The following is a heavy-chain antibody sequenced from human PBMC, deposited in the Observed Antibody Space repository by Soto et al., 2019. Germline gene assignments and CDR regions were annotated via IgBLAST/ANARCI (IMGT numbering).Heavy chain of an antibody. J-gene: IGHJ4*02. CDR2: IYYSGST. V-gene: IGHV4-59*01. CDR3: VKGSVGSRPYYFDH. Sequence: PSETLSLTCTVSGGSISSYYWGWIRQPPGEGLEWIGYIYYSGSTNYNPSLKSRVTISVDTSKNQFSLKLSSVTAADTAVYYCVKGSVGSRPYYFDHWGQGALVTVS. CDR1: GGSISSYY. D-gene: IGHD2-15*01.